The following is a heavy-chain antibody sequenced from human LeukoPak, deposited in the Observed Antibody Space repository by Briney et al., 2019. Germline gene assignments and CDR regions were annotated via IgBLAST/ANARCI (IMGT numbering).Heavy chain of an antibody. CDR2: IYYSGST. CDR3: ARRSLYDSSGYYGGPLDY. CDR1: GGSISSSSYY. D-gene: IGHD3-22*01. V-gene: IGHV4-39*07. Sequence: SETLSLTCTVSGGSISSSSYYWGWIRQPPGKGLEWIGSIYYSGSTYYNPSLKSRVTISVDTSKNQFSLKLSSVTAADTAVYYCARRSLYDSSGYYGGPLDYWGQGTLVTVSS. J-gene: IGHJ4*02.